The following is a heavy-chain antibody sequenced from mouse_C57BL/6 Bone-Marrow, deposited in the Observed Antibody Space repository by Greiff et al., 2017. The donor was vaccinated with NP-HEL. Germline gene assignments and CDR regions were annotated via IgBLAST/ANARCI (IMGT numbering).Heavy chain of an antibody. V-gene: IGHV1-74*01. Sequence: QVQLQQPGAELVKPGASVKVSCKASGFTFTSYWMHWVKQRPGQGLEWIGRIHPSDSDTNYTQKFKGKATLTVDKSSSTAYMQHSSLTSEDSAVYYCATGAFPNWYFDDWGTGTTLTVSS. CDR2: IHPSDSDT. J-gene: IGHJ1*03. CDR3: ATGAFPNWYFDD. CDR1: GFTFTSYW.